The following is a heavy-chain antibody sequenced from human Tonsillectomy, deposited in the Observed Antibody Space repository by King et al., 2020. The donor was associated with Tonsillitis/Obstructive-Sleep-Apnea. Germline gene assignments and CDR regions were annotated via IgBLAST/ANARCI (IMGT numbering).Heavy chain of an antibody. CDR3: ARATTADTYVAFDI. J-gene: IGHJ3*02. CDR2: IDWDDDK. V-gene: IGHV2-70*11. CDR1: GFSLSTSGMC. D-gene: IGHD4-11*01. Sequence: VTLRESGPALVKPTQTLTLTCTFSGFSLSTSGMCVGWIRQPPGKTLEWLARIDWDDDKYYSSSLKTRLTISKDTSKNQVVLTVANMDPVDTATYHCARATTADTYVAFDIWGQGTMVTVSS.